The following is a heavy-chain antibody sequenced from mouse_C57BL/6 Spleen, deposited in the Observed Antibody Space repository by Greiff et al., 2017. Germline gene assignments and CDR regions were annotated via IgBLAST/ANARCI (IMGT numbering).Heavy chain of an antibody. CDR3: ARDGITTVDWFAY. D-gene: IGHD1-1*01. V-gene: IGHV5-4*01. J-gene: IGHJ3*01. CDR1: GFTFSSYA. Sequence: EVQVVESGGGLVKPGGSLKLSCAASGFTFSSYAMSWVRQTPEKRLEWVATISDGGSYTYYPDNVKGRFTISRDNAKNNLYLQMSHLKSEDTAMYYCARDGITTVDWFAYWGQGTLVTVSA. CDR2: ISDGGSYT.